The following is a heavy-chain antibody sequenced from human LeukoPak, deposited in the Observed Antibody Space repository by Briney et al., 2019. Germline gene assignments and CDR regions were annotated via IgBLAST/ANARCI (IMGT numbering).Heavy chain of an antibody. CDR3: ARDRSVLWFGELWGLLDY. CDR2: ISAYNGNT. CDR1: GYTFTSYG. Sequence: ASVKVSCTASGYTFTSYGISWVRQAPGQRLEWMGWISAYNGNTNYAQKLQGRVTMTTDTSTSTAYMELRSLRSDDTAVYYCARDRSVLWFGELWGLLDYWGQGTLVTVSS. J-gene: IGHJ4*02. V-gene: IGHV1-18*01. D-gene: IGHD3-10*01.